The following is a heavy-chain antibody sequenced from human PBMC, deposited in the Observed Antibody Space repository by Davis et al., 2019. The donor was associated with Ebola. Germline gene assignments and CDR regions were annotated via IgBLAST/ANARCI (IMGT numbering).Heavy chain of an antibody. D-gene: IGHD5-12*01. CDR1: GFTFSHYW. Sequence: GGSLRLSCAASGFTFSHYWMSWVRQAPGKGPEWVAIIKQDESEKYYVDSVKGRFTISSDNAKNSLFMQMNSLRAEETAVYYCVSGDGRGSSYDMDVWGQGTTVTVSS. CDR3: VSGDGRGSSYDMDV. CDR2: IKQDESEK. J-gene: IGHJ6*02. V-gene: IGHV3-7*03.